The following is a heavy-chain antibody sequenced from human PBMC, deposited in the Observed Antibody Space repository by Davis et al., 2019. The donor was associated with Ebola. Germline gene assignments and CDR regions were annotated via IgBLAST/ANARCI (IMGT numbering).Heavy chain of an antibody. J-gene: IGHJ6*02. V-gene: IGHV3-48*02. CDR3: AGATGYYRHGMDV. CDR2: ISSSSSTT. D-gene: IGHD3-9*01. Sequence: LTCAASGFTFSIYSMNWVRQAPGKGLEWVSYISSSSSTTYYADSVKGRFTISRDNAKNSLYLQMNSLRDEDTAVYYCAGATGYYRHGMDVWGQGTTVTVSS. CDR1: GFTFSIYS.